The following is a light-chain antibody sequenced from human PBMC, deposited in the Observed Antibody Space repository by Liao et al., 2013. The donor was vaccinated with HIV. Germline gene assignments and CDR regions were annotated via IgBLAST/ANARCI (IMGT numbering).Light chain of an antibody. J-gene: IGLJ2*01. Sequence: SYELTQPPSVSVSPGQTATIICSGDTLGDKYAFXYQQRPGQSPVLVIYEDSQRPSGIPERFSGSTSGNTATLTISETQAMDEADYYCQSWDSGTVVFGGGTKLTVL. CDR2: EDS. V-gene: IGLV3-1*01. CDR1: TLGDKY. CDR3: QSWDSGTVV.